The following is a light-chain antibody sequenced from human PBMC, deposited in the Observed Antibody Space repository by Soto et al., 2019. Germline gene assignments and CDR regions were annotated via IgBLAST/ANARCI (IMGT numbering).Light chain of an antibody. V-gene: IGKV4-1*01. J-gene: IGKJ1*01. Sequence: DIVMTQSPDSLAVSLGERATIKCKSSQSVLYSSNNKNYLAWYQQKPGQPPKLLIYWASTRGSGVPDRFSGSGSGTDFTLTISNLQAEDVAVYYCQQYYITPRTFGQGTKVEIK. CDR3: QQYYITPRT. CDR2: WAS. CDR1: QSVLYSSNNKNY.